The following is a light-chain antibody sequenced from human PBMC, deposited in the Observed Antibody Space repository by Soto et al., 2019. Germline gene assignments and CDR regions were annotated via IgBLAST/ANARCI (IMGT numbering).Light chain of an antibody. V-gene: IGLV2-23*02. CDR3: CSHAGSSTFV. CDR2: EVN. J-gene: IGLJ1*01. Sequence: QSAPTQPASASGSPRQSISITCLGTSSIVGNYGLVSLYQLHPGKAPEVMIHEVNKLTAGVSIRFSGSKSGSMASLTISGFQAEDEAEYYCCSHAGSSTFVFGTGTKVTVL. CDR1: SSIVGNYGL.